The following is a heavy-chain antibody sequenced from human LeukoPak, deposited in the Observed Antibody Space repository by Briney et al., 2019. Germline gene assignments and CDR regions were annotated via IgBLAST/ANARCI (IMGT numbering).Heavy chain of an antibody. D-gene: IGHD6-19*01. J-gene: IGHJ4*02. Sequence: PSETLSLTCTVSGHSIKSGYYWGWIRQSPGKGLEWIANRYQSGNIYYNPSLKSRITISVDTPKNQISLTMSSVTAADTAVYYCARGGSSGWYFDYWGQGTLVTVSS. CDR1: GHSIKSGYY. CDR3: ARGGSSGWYFDY. CDR2: RYQSGNI. V-gene: IGHV4-38-2*02.